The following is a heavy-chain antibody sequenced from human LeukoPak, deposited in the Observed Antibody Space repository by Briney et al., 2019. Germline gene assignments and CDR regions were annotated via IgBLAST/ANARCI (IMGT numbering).Heavy chain of an antibody. D-gene: IGHD6-13*01. CDR1: GFTFSSYG. CDR2: IWYDGSNK. Sequence: GGSLRLSCAASGFTFSSYGMHWVRQAPGQGREWVAVIWYDGSNKYYAESGKGRFTISRDNSKNTLYLQINSLRAAHKAVYYIAREGRSSWSFDYWGQGTLVTVSS. J-gene: IGHJ4*02. CDR3: AREGRSSWSFDY. V-gene: IGHV3-33*01.